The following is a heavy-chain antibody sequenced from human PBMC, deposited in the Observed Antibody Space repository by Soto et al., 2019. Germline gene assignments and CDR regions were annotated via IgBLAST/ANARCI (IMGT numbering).Heavy chain of an antibody. J-gene: IGHJ1*01. D-gene: IGHD3-3*01. V-gene: IGHV3-23*01. CDR3: AKVSGVVIISSAEYFQH. CDR2: ISGSGGST. Sequence: GGSLRLSCAASGFTFSSYAMSWVRQAPGKGLEWVSAISGSGGSTYYADSVKGRFTISRDNSKNTLYLQMNSLRAEDTAVYYCAKVSGVVIISSAEYFQHWGQGTLVTVSS. CDR1: GFTFSSYA.